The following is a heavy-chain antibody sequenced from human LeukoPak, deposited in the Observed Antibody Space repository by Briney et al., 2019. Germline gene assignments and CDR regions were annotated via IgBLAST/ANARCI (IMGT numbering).Heavy chain of an antibody. Sequence: GGSLRLSCAASGFTFNNYAMSWVRQAPGKGLEWVSDISGSGGNTYYAASVKGRFTISRDNSKNTLYLQMNSLRAEDTAVYYCAKVGYLGDLYYFDYWGQGTLVTVSS. CDR1: GFTFNNYA. D-gene: IGHD4-17*01. J-gene: IGHJ4*02. CDR3: AKVGYLGDLYYFDY. V-gene: IGHV3-23*01. CDR2: ISGSGGNT.